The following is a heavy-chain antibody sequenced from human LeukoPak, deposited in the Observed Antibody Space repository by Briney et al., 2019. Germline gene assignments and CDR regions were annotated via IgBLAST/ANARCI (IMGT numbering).Heavy chain of an antibody. CDR2: IYTTGST. V-gene: IGHV4-4*07. CDR3: ARDGFYDSSGYYYNWVFDY. CDR1: GGSISSYY. D-gene: IGHD3-22*01. Sequence: SETLSLTCTVSGGSISSYYWSWIRQPAGKGLEWIGRIYTTGSTYYNHFLKSRVTMAVDTSKNQFSLRLSSVTAADTAVYYCARDGFYDSSGYYYNWVFDYWGQGTLVTVSS. J-gene: IGHJ4*02.